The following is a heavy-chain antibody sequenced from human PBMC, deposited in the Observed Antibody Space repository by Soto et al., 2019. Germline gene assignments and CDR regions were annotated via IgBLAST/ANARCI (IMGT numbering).Heavy chain of an antibody. V-gene: IGHV3-48*02. CDR3: ARDLSH. CDR2: INGASTTT. J-gene: IGHJ4*02. CDR1: GFTFISYA. Sequence: DVQLVGSGGGLVQPGESLRLSCVASGFTFISYAMHWVRQAPGKGLEWISYINGASTTTFYADSVKGRFTVSRDNAKNSVYLQMSSLRHEDTAFYYCARDLSHWGQGMLVTVSS.